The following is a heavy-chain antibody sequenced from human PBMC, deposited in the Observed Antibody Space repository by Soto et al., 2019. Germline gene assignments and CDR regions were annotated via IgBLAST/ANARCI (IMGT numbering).Heavy chain of an antibody. V-gene: IGHV4-30-2*01. CDR1: GGSISSGGYS. J-gene: IGHJ5*02. Sequence: ASETLSLTCAVAGGSISSGGYSWSWIRQPPGKGLEWIGYIYHSGSTYYNPSLKSRITISVDTSKNQFSLKLSSVTAADTAVYYCARGGYCSSTSCYLRWFDPWGQGILVTVSS. D-gene: IGHD2-2*01. CDR2: IYHSGST. CDR3: ARGGYCSSTSCYLRWFDP.